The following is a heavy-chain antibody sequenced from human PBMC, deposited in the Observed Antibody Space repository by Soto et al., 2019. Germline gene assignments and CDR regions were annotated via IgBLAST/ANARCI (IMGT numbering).Heavy chain of an antibody. J-gene: IGHJ5*02. CDR2: IWYDGSNK. CDR3: ARDLFSSYGSGSYYPNWFDP. CDR1: GFTFSSYG. D-gene: IGHD3-10*01. Sequence: HPGVSLRLSCAASGFTFSSYGMHWVRQAPGKGLEWVAVIWYDGSNKYYADSVKGRFTISRDNSKNTLYLQMNSLRAEDTAVYYCARDLFSSYGSGSYYPNWFDPWGQGT. V-gene: IGHV3-33*01.